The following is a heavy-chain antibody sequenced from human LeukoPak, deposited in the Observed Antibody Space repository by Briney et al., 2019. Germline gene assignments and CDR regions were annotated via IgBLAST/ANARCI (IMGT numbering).Heavy chain of an antibody. CDR2: IIPIFGTA. Sequence: SVKVSCKASGGTFSSYAISWVRQAPGQGLEWMGGIIPIFGTANYAQKFQGRVTITTDESTSTAYMELSSLRSEDTAVYYCAREHAPHYDILTGYYNWFDPWGQGTLVTVSS. CDR1: GGTFSSYA. J-gene: IGHJ5*02. CDR3: AREHAPHYDILTGYYNWFDP. D-gene: IGHD3-9*01. V-gene: IGHV1-69*05.